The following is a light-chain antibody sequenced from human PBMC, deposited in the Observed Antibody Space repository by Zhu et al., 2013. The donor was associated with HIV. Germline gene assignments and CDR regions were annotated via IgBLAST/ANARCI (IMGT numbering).Light chain of an antibody. Sequence: EIVLTQSPGTLSLSPGERATLSCRASPSVSNSYLAWYQQKPGQAPRLLIYGASRRATGIPDRFSGSGSGTDFTLTISRLEPEDFAVYYCQQYGRSCSFGQGDQAGDQT. J-gene: IGKJ2*04. CDR2: GAS. CDR1: PSVSNSY. CDR3: QQYGRSCS. V-gene: IGKV3-20*01.